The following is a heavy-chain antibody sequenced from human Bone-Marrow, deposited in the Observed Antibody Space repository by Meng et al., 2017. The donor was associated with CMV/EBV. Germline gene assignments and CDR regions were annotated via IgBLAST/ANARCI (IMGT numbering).Heavy chain of an antibody. CDR1: GFTFSSYA. V-gene: IGHV3-23*01. CDR2: MSGGVTST. Sequence: GGSLRLSCAASGFTFSSYAMSWVHQAPGKGLEWVSAMSGGVTSTYYADSVKGRFTISRDNSKNTLYLQMNSLRAEDTAIYYCAKGKASDQWGQGTLVTVSS. CDR3: AKGKASDQ. J-gene: IGHJ4*02.